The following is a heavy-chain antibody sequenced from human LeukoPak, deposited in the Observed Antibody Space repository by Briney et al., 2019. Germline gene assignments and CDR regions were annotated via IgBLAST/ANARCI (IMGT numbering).Heavy chain of an antibody. CDR3: ARGDDYVPFDY. CDR2: IYYSGST. D-gene: IGHD3-16*01. CDR1: GGSISSHY. V-gene: IGHV4-59*11. Sequence: SETLSLTCTVSGGSISSHYWSWIRQPPGKGLEWIGYIYYSGSTNYNPSLKSRVTISVDTSKNQFSLKRRSVTAADTAVYYCARGDDYVPFDYWGQGTLVTVSS. J-gene: IGHJ4*02.